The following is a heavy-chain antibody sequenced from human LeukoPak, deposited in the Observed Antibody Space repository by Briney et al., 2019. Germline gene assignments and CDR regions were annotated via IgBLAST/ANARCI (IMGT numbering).Heavy chain of an antibody. Sequence: SVKVSCKASGGTFSSYAISWVRQAPGQGLEWMGRIIPILGIANYAQKSQGRVTITADKSTSTAYMELSSLRSEDTAVYYCARLRTYYYDSSGFLPEEPDDYWGQGTLVTVSS. CDR2: IIPILGIA. D-gene: IGHD3-22*01. CDR3: ARLRTYYYDSSGFLPEEPDDY. CDR1: GGTFSSYA. J-gene: IGHJ4*02. V-gene: IGHV1-69*04.